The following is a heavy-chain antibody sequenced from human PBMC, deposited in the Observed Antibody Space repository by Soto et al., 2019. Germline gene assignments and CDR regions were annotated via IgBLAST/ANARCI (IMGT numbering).Heavy chain of an antibody. J-gene: IGHJ5*02. CDR3: ARDIVVVPAAGGWFDP. V-gene: IGHV4-31*03. CDR2: IYYSGST. D-gene: IGHD2-2*01. Sequence: QVQLQESGPGLVKPSQTLSLTCTVSGGSISSGGYYWSWIRQHPGEGLEWIGYIYYSGSTYYNPSLKSRVTISVDTSKNQFSLKLSSVTAADSAVYYCARDIVVVPAAGGWFDPWGQGTLVTVSS. CDR1: GGSISSGGYY.